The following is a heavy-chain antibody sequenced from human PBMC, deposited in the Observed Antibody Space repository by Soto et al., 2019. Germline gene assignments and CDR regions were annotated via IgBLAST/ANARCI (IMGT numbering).Heavy chain of an antibody. D-gene: IGHD6-13*01. Sequence: SETLSLTCTVSGGSISSYYWSWIRQPPGKGLEWIGYIYYSGSTNYNPSLKSRVTISVDTSKNQFSLKLSSVTAADTAVYYCARGIAAAVQLFDYWGQGTRVTVSX. CDR1: GGSISSYY. J-gene: IGHJ4*02. V-gene: IGHV4-59*01. CDR3: ARGIAAAVQLFDY. CDR2: IYYSGST.